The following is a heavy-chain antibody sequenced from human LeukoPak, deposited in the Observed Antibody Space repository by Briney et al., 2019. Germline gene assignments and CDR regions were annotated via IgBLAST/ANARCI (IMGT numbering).Heavy chain of an antibody. CDR2: IYTSGST. Sequence: PSETLSLTCTVSGGSISSYYWSWIRQPAGKGLEWIGRIYTSGSTNYNPSLKSRVTMSVDTSNNQFSLKLSSVTAADTAVYYCARGLRQLVRSWHYWGQGTLVTVSS. V-gene: IGHV4-4*07. J-gene: IGHJ4*02. CDR3: ARGLRQLVRSWHY. D-gene: IGHD6-6*01. CDR1: GGSISSYY.